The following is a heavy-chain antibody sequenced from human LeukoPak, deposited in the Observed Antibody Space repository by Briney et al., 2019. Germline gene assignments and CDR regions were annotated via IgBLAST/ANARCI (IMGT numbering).Heavy chain of an antibody. D-gene: IGHD6-13*01. J-gene: IGHJ6*03. CDR1: GFSVSSSY. CDR3: VKGGSSSWTHMDV. V-gene: IGHV3-30*18. CDR2: ISYDGSYG. Sequence: GGSLRLSCAASGFSVSSSYMSWVRQAAGKGLEWVAVISYDGSYGYYGESVKGRFTFSRDNSKNTLYLQMNGLRAEDTAVYHCVKGGSSSWTHMDVWGKGTTVTVSS.